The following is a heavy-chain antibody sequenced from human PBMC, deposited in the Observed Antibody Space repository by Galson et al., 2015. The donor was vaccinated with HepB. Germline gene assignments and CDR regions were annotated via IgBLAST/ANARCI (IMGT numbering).Heavy chain of an antibody. CDR1: GFTFSSYG. V-gene: IGHV3-30*18. CDR3: AKDNGRVGYLGY. D-gene: IGHD5-18*01. CDR2: ISYDGSNK. J-gene: IGHJ4*02. Sequence: SLRLSCAASGFTFSSYGMHWVRQAPGKGLEWVAVISYDGSNKYYADSVKGRFTISRDNSKNTLYLQMNSLRAEDTAVYYCAKDNGRVGYLGYWGQGTLVTVSS.